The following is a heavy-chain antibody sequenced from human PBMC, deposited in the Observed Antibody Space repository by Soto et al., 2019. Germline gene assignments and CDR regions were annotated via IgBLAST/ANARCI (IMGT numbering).Heavy chain of an antibody. CDR2: ISSNGGST. CDR3: VKMGSNSSPPVS. Sequence: GGSLRLSCSASGFTFSSYAMHWVRQAPGKGLEYVSAISSNGGSTYYADSVKGRFTISRDNSKNTLYLQMSSMRAEDTAVYYCVKMGSNSSPPVSWGQGTMVTVSS. V-gene: IGHV3-64D*08. D-gene: IGHD2-2*01. J-gene: IGHJ3*01. CDR1: GFTFSSYA.